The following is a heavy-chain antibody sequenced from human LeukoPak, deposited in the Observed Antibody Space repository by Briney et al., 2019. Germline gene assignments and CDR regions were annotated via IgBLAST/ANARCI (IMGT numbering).Heavy chain of an antibody. V-gene: IGHV4-38-2*01. J-gene: IGHJ3*02. CDR2: IYHSGST. Sequence: SETLSLTCAVSGYSISSGYYWGWIRQPPGKGLEWIGSIYHSGSTYYNPSLKSRVTISVGTSKNQFSLKLSSVTAADTAMYYCARHSDAFDIWGQGTIVTVSS. CDR3: ARHSDAFDI. CDR1: GYSISSGYY.